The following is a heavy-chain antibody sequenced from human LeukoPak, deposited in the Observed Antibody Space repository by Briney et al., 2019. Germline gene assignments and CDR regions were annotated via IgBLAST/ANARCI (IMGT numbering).Heavy chain of an antibody. CDR2: IKSKTDGGTT. CDR3: TTVYNLWFGELSANY. V-gene: IGHV3-15*01. J-gene: IGHJ4*02. Sequence: PGGSLRLSCAASGFTFSNAWMSWVRQAPGKGLEWVGRIKSKTDGGTTDYAAPVKGRFTISRDDSKNTLYLQMNSLKTEDTAVYCCTTVYNLWFGELSANYWGQGTLVTVSS. CDR1: GFTFSNAW. D-gene: IGHD3-10*01.